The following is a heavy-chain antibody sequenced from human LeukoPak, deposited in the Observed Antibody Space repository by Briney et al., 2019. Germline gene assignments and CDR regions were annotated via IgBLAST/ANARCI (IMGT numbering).Heavy chain of an antibody. V-gene: IGHV3-11*01. D-gene: IGHD5-24*01. CDR2: ISSSGSTI. CDR1: GFAFSDYY. CDR3: ARDGRWLLYYFDY. Sequence: KPGGSLRPSCAASGFAFSDYYMSWIRQAPGKGLEWVSYISSSGSTIYYADSVKGRFTISRDNAKNSLYLQMNSLRAEDTAVYYCARDGRWLLYYFDYWGQGTLVTVSS. J-gene: IGHJ4*02.